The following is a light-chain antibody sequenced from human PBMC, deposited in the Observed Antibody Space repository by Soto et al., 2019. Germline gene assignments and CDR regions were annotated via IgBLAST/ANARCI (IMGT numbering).Light chain of an antibody. CDR2: EVS. V-gene: IGLV2-14*01. J-gene: IGLJ2*01. Sequence: QSVLTQPASVSGSPGQSITISCTGTSSDVGGYNYVSWYQQHPGKAPKLMIYEVSNRPSGVSNRFSGSKSGNTASLTISGLQAEDEADYYCTSYTISRTLVFGGGTKLTVL. CDR3: TSYTISRTLV. CDR1: SSDVGGYNY.